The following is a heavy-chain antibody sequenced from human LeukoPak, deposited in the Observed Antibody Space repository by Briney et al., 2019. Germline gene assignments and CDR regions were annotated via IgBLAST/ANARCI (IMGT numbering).Heavy chain of an antibody. CDR2: INHSGST. CDR1: VGSFSIYY. V-gene: IGHV4-34*01. Sequence: SETLSLTCAVYVGSFSIYYWSWIRHPPGKGLNWIGEINHSGSTNYNPSLKSRVTISVDTSKNQFSLKLSSVTAADTAVYYCARGQGHYDFWSDYSRPHWFDPWGQGTLVTVSS. D-gene: IGHD3-3*01. CDR3: ARGQGHYDFWSDYSRPHWFDP. J-gene: IGHJ5*02.